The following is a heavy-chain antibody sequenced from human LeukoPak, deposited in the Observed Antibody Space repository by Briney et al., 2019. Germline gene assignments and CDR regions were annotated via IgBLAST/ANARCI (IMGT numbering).Heavy chain of an antibody. V-gene: IGHV4-61*02. Sequence: SETLSLTCTVSGDSISSGDYYWSWIRQPAGTGLEWIGRIYTSGSTNYNPSLKSRVTISLDTSKNQFSLKLSSVTAADTAVYYCARKRPWGLSRYFDYWGQGTLVTVSS. J-gene: IGHJ4*02. D-gene: IGHD7-27*01. CDR2: IYTSGST. CDR1: GDSISSGDYY. CDR3: ARKRPWGLSRYFDY.